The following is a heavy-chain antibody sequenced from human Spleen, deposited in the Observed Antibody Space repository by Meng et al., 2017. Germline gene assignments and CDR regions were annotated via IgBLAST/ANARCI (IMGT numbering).Heavy chain of an antibody. V-gene: IGHV3-23*01. J-gene: IGHJ4*02. CDR2: ISGSGGST. CDR3: AKDRPRYCSGGSCYSDYFDY. D-gene: IGHD2-15*01. CDR1: GFTFDDYA. Sequence: GESLKISCAASGFTFDDYAMSWVRQAPGKGLEWVSAISGSGGSTYYADSVKGRFTISRDNSKNTLYLQMKSLRAEDTAVYYCAKDRPRYCSGGSCYSDYFDYWGQGTLVTVSS.